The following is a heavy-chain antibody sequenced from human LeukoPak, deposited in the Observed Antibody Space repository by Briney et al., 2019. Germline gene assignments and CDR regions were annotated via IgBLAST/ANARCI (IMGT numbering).Heavy chain of an antibody. J-gene: IGHJ4*02. V-gene: IGHV3-23*01. D-gene: IGHD6-13*01. Sequence: GGSLRLSCAATGVIFSNYAMSWVRQPPGKGLEWVSSITASGGTAYYTDSVKGRFAISRDNSKSTLFLQMSGLRAEDTAVYFCAKRPGVPAAGPFDYWGQGTLVTVSS. CDR1: GVIFSNYA. CDR3: AKRPGVPAAGPFDY. CDR2: ITASGGTA.